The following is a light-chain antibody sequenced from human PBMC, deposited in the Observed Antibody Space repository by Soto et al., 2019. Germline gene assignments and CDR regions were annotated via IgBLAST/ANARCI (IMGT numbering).Light chain of an antibody. CDR2: GAS. CDR3: QQYGRSPFT. Sequence: EIVMTQSPATLSVSPGERATLSCRASQSVSGNNLAWYQQRPGQAPRVVIYGASTRATGIPERFSGSGSGTDFTLTISRLEPEDFAVYYCQQYGRSPFTFGPGTKVDIK. J-gene: IGKJ3*01. V-gene: IGKV3-20*01. CDR1: QSVSGNN.